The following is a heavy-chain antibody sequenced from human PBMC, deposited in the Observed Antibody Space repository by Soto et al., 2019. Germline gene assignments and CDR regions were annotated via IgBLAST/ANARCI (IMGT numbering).Heavy chain of an antibody. CDR2: IYWDDDK. CDR3: AHIPGIAAEFRD. CDR1: GFSLSTSGVG. Sequence: QITLKESGPTLVKPTQTLTLTCTFSGFSLSTSGVGVGWIRQPPGKDLEWLALIYWDDDKRYSPSLKSRLTITKDTSKNQVVLTMTKMDPVDTATYYCAHIPGIAAEFRDWGQGTLVTVSS. J-gene: IGHJ4*02. V-gene: IGHV2-5*02. D-gene: IGHD6-13*01.